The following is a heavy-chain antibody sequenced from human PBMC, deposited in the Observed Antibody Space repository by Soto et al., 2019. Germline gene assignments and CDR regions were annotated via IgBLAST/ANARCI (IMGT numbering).Heavy chain of an antibody. CDR2: IWYDGSNK. V-gene: IGHV3-33*01. J-gene: IGHJ4*02. CDR3: ARGMGGVYDFWSGYYLFDY. Sequence: QVQLVESGGGVVQPGRSLRLSCAASGFTFSSYGMHWVRQAPGKGLEWVAVIWYDGSNKYYADSVKGRFTISRDNSKNTLYLQMNSLRAEDTAVYYCARGMGGVYDFWSGYYLFDYWGQGTLVTVSS. D-gene: IGHD3-3*01. CDR1: GFTFSSYG.